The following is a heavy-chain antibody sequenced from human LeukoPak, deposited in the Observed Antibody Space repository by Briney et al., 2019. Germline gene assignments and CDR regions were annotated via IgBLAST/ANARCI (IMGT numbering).Heavy chain of an antibody. CDR3: TTCLNGAGQPVAIYYYGMDV. J-gene: IGHJ6*02. Sequence: GASVKVSCKVSGYTLTVMSIHWVRQAPGGGLEWMGGFDPEDGETVYAPKFQGRVTMTEDTSADTAYMELSSLRSEDTAVYYCTTCLNGAGQPVAIYYYGMDVWGQGTTVTVSS. V-gene: IGHV1-24*01. CDR2: FDPEDGET. D-gene: IGHD2-2*01. CDR1: GYTLTVMS.